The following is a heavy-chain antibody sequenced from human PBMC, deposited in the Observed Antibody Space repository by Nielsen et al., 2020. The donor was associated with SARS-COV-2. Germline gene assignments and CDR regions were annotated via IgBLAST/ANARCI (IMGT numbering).Heavy chain of an antibody. CDR1: GFTISTYA. Sequence: GESLKISCVVSGFTISTYAMSWVRQAPGKALEWLSYIGGNGRNIFYADSVKGRFTISRDNAENSLSLQMNSLRAEDTAVYYCARVEGSSWYFEYWGQGTLVTVSS. V-gene: IGHV3-48*03. D-gene: IGHD6-13*01. CDR3: ARVEGSSWYFEY. CDR2: IGGNGRNI. J-gene: IGHJ4*02.